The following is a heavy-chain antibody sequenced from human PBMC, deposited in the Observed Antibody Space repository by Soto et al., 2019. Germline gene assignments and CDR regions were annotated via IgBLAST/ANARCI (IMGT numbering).Heavy chain of an antibody. J-gene: IGHJ6*02. V-gene: IGHV3-23*01. CDR3: AKVTSARVFYFGLDV. CDR1: GFTFTSYA. D-gene: IGHD2-2*01. CDR2: ISGSAGRT. Sequence: LRISCAASGFTFTSYAMSWVRQAPGKGLEWVSIISGSAGRTYYADSVKGRFSISRDNSKNTLYLHMNSLRAEDTAIYYCAKVTSARVFYFGLDVWGQGTTVTVSS.